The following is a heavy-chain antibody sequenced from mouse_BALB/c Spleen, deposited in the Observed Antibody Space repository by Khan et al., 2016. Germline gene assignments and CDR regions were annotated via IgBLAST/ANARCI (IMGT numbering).Heavy chain of an antibody. J-gene: IGHJ3*01. V-gene: IGHV4-1*02. CDR3: DRAGYYGYLVN. Sequence: EVKLLESGGGLVQPGGSLKVSCAASGFDFSRYWMSWVRQAPGKGLEWIGEINPDSGTINYTPSLKVKFIISRDNAKNTLYLQMSKVRSEDTALSYCDRAGYYGYLVNWGQGTLVTVSA. CDR2: INPDSGTI. D-gene: IGHD1-1*01. CDR1: GFDFSRYW.